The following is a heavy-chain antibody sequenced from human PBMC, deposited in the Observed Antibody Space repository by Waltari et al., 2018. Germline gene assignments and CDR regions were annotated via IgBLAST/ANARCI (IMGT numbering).Heavy chain of an antibody. CDR3: ARDRTAAGYYYYYGMDV. J-gene: IGHJ6*02. CDR1: GYSISSGYY. CDR2: IYHSGIT. D-gene: IGHD6-13*01. V-gene: IGHV4-38-2*02. Sequence: QVQLQESGPGLVKPSETLSLTCAVSGYSISSGYYWGWIRQPPGKGLEWIGSIYHSGITYYNPSLKSRVTISVDTSKNQFSLKLSSVTAADTAVYYCARDRTAAGYYYYYGMDVWGQGTTVTVSS.